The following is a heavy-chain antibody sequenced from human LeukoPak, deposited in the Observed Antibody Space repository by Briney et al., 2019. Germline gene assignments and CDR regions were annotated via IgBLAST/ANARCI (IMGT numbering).Heavy chain of an antibody. CDR1: GFTFSSYE. CDR3: AREDSSGMDV. D-gene: IGHD6-6*01. Sequence: GGSLRLSCVASGFTFSSYEMNWVRQVPGKGLEWVAYISDSGSTIFYADSVRGRFTISRDNTKNSLFLQMNSLRAEDTALYYCAREDSSGMDVWGQGTTVTVSS. J-gene: IGHJ6*02. CDR2: ISDSGSTI. V-gene: IGHV3-48*03.